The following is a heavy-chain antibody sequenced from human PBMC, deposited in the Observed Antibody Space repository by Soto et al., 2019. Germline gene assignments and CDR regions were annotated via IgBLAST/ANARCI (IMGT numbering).Heavy chain of an antibody. CDR3: ARVGSNWNDDYYGMDV. D-gene: IGHD1-20*01. CDR2: IYHSGST. V-gene: IGHV4-30-2*01. CDR1: GGSISSGGYS. Sequence: SETLSLTCAVSGGSISSGGYSWSWIRQPPGKGLEWIGYIYHSGSTYYNPSLKSRVTISVDRSKNQFSLKLSSVTAADTAVYYCARVGSNWNDDYYGMDVWGQGTTVTVSS. J-gene: IGHJ6*02.